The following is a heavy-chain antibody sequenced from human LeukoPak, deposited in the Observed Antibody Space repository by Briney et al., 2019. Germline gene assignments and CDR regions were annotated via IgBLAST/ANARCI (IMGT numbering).Heavy chain of an antibody. J-gene: IGHJ6*02. CDR1: GFTFSSYG. CDR3: ARDRHSSYYYGMDV. CDR2: IWYDGSNK. Sequence: GGSLRLPCAASGFTFSSYGMHWVREAPGGGREGVADIWYDGSNKYYADSVKGRFTISRDNSKNTLYLQMNSLRAEDTAVYYCARDRHSSYYYGMDVWGQGTTVTVSS. V-gene: IGHV3-33*01.